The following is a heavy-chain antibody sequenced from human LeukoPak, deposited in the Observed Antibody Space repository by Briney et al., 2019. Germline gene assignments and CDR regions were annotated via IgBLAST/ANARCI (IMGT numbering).Heavy chain of an antibody. CDR1: GGSFSGYC. CDR2: INHSGST. V-gene: IGHV4-34*01. CDR3: AIGSYGDYEDY. Sequence: SETLSLTCAVYGGSFSGYCWRWIRQPPGKGREWIGEINHSGSTNYNPSLKSRVTISVDTSKNQFSLKLSSVAAADPAVYYCAIGSYGDYEDYWGQGTLVTVSS. J-gene: IGHJ4*02. D-gene: IGHD4-17*01.